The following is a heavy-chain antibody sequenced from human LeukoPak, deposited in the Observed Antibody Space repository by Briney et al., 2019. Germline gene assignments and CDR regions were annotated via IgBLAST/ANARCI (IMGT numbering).Heavy chain of an antibody. J-gene: IGHJ4*02. CDR1: GGSFSGYY. D-gene: IGHD3-9*01. CDR3: AAALDILTGYYFDY. V-gene: IGHV4-34*01. CDR2: INHSGST. Sequence: SETLSLTCAVYGGSFSGYYWSWLRQPPGKGLEWIGEINHSGSTNYDPSLKSRVTISVDTSKNQFSLKLSSVTAADTAVYYCAAALDILTGYYFDYWGQGTLVTVSS.